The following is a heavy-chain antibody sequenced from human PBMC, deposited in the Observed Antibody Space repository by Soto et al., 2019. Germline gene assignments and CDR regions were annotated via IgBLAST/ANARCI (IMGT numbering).Heavy chain of an antibody. V-gene: IGHV3-30-3*01. CDR1: GFTFSSYA. CDR2: ISYDGSNK. D-gene: IGHD6-13*01. J-gene: IGHJ6*02. Sequence: GGSLRLSCAASGFTFSSYAMHWVRQAPGKGLEWVAVISYDGSNKYYADSVKGRFTISRDNSKNTLYLQMNSLRAEDTAVYYCARERGSWESYYYYGMDVWGQGTTVTVSS. CDR3: ARERGSWESYYYYGMDV.